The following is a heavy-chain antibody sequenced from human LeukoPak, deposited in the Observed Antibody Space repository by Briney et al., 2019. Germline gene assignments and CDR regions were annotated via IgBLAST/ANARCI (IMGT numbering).Heavy chain of an antibody. V-gene: IGHV4-34*01. CDR3: ARGFSVIWFGEPGNAFDI. CDR2: INDSGST. D-gene: IGHD3-10*01. CDR1: GGSISSYY. J-gene: IGHJ3*02. Sequence: SETLSLTCTVSGGSISSYYWSWIRQPPGKGLEWIGEINDSGSTNYNPSLKSRVTISVDTSKNQFSLKLSSVTAADTAVYYCARGFSVIWFGEPGNAFDIWGQGTMVTVSS.